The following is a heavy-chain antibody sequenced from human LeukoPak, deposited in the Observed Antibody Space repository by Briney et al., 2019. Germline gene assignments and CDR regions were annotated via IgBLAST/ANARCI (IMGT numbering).Heavy chain of an antibody. Sequence: GGSLRLSCAASGFSFSSYAMHWVRQAPGKGLEWVALTWYDGSNKNYADSVKGRFTISRDNSKNTLYLQMNSLRGEDTAVYYCARGGLTIAEATSSWYLDYWGQGTLVTVSS. V-gene: IGHV3-33*08. D-gene: IGHD1-26*01. CDR2: TWYDGSNK. CDR1: GFSFSSYA. J-gene: IGHJ4*02. CDR3: ARGGLTIAEATSSWYLDY.